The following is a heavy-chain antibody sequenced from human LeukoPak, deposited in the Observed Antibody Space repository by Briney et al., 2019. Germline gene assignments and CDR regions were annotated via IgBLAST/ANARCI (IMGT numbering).Heavy chain of an antibody. CDR1: GFTFSSYE. D-gene: IGHD1-26*01. CDR2: ISIDGKTI. Sequence: GGSLRLSCAASGFTFSSYEMDWVRQAPGKGLEWVSYISIDGKTIHYADSVKGRFTISRDDAKNSVYLQMNSLRVEDTAIYYCASLWELIGSWGQGTLVTVSS. V-gene: IGHV3-48*03. CDR3: ASLWELIGS. J-gene: IGHJ4*02.